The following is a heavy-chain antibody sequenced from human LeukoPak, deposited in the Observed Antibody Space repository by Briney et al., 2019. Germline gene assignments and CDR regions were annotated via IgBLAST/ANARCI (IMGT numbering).Heavy chain of an antibody. CDR1: GYTFNSSY. J-gene: IGHJ3*01. V-gene: IGHV7-4-1*02. Sequence: GASVKVSCKASGYTFNSSYMHWVRQAPGQGLEWMGWINTDTGNPTYAQGFTGHYVFSLDTSVSTAYLQIISLKAEDTAVYYCARAGLTGSKVAFDVWGQGTMVTVSS. CDR2: INTDTGNP. CDR3: ARAGLTGSKVAFDV. D-gene: IGHD1-20*01.